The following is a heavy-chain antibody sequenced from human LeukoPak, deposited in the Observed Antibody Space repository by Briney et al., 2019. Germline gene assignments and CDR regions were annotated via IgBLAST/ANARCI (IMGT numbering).Heavy chain of an antibody. J-gene: IGHJ2*01. Sequence: PGGSLRLSCAASGFTFSSYSMNWVRQAPGKGLEWVSSISSSSSYIYYADSVKGRFTISRDNAKNSLYLQMNSLRAEDTAVYYCARHSYCSGGSCYSWYFDLWGRGTLVTVSS. CDR1: GFTFSSYS. V-gene: IGHV3-21*01. CDR2: ISSSSSYI. CDR3: ARHSYCSGGSCYSWYFDL. D-gene: IGHD2-15*01.